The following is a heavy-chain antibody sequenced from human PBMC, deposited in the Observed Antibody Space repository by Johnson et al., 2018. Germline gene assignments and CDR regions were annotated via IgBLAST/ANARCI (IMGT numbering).Heavy chain of an antibody. Sequence: EVQLVESGGGLVQPGGSLRLSCAASGFTCNIYAMSWVRQAPGKGLEWVSGISTIGGRTHNADSGNGRFTIPRDNSKDTPFLQLNSLRAGDTAMYYCVKLHYYDSSGSHYYYYMDVWGKGTTVTVSS. J-gene: IGHJ6*03. CDR1: GFTCNIYA. V-gene: IGHV3-23*04. CDR3: VKLHYYDSSGSHYYYYMDV. CDR2: ISTIGGRT. D-gene: IGHD3-22*01.